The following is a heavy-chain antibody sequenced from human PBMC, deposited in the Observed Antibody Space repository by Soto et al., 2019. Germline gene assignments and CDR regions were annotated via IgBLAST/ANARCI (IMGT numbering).Heavy chain of an antibody. J-gene: IGHJ4*02. D-gene: IGHD2-15*01. Sequence: GGSLRLSCAASGFTFSSYAMSWVRQAPGKGLEWVSAISGSGGSTYYADSVKGRFTISRDNSKNTLYLQMNSLRAEDTAVYYCAKDRSGSLLVSISDYWGQGTLVTVSS. CDR3: AKDRSGSLLVSISDY. CDR2: ISGSGGST. CDR1: GFTFSSYA. V-gene: IGHV3-23*01.